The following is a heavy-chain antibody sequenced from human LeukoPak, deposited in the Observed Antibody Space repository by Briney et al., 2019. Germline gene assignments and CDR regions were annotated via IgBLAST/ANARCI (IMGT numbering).Heavy chain of an antibody. CDR1: GGSFSGYY. D-gene: IGHD3-9*01. CDR2: INHSGST. CDR3: ARGFLTGIAGWYDP. V-gene: IGHV4-34*01. Sequence: SETLSLTCAVYGGSFSGYYWSWIRQPPGKGLEWIGEINHSGSTNYNPSLKSRVTISVDTSKNQFSLKLTSVTAADTAVNYCARGFLTGIAGWYDPWGQGTLVTVSS. J-gene: IGHJ5*02.